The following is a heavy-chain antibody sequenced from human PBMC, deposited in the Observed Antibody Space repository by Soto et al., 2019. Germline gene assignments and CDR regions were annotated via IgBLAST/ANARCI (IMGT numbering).Heavy chain of an antibody. D-gene: IGHD4-4*01. CDR2: ISYTGSP. J-gene: IGHJ5*02. CDR1: GGSIRSYY. Sequence: SETLSLTCTVSGGSIRSYYWIWIRQPPGKGLEWIGYISYTGSPKYNPSLKSRVTISLDTSKNQFSLKVTSVTAADTAVYFCARDYSNYSWLDPWGQGTLVTVSS. CDR3: ARDYSNYSWLDP. V-gene: IGHV4-59*01.